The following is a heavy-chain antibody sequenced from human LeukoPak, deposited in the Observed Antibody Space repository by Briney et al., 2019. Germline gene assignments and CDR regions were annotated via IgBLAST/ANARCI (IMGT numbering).Heavy chain of an antibody. J-gene: IGHJ1*01. D-gene: IGHD2-21*02. Sequence: SVKVSCKASGVTLSSYAISWVLQAPGHGLEWMGRIIPIFGIPNYAQKFQGRVTITADKSTSTAYMELSSLRSEDTAVYYCASLAYCGGDCYSEEYFQHWGQGTLVTVSS. CDR3: ASLAYCGGDCYSEEYFQH. CDR2: IIPIFGIP. V-gene: IGHV1-69*04. CDR1: GVTLSSYA.